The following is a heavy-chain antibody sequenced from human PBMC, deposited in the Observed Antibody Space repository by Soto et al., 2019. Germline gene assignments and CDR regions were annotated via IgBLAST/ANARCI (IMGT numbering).Heavy chain of an antibody. Sequence: LRLSCAASGFTFRNFEMNWVRHVPGKGLEWISYISSSGSKRYYADSVKGRFIVSRDNTNDSLFLEMNSLRDEDTAVYYCARDSIAAPNWFDPWGQGTLVTVSS. CDR1: GFTFRNFE. V-gene: IGHV3-48*03. CDR2: ISSSGSKR. D-gene: IGHD6-6*01. CDR3: ARDSIAAPNWFDP. J-gene: IGHJ5*02.